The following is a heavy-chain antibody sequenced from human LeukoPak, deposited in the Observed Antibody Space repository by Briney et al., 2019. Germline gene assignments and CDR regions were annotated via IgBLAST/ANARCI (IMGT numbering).Heavy chain of an antibody. CDR1: GGSISSYY. CDR3: ARQGRGYCGGDCPNWFDP. D-gene: IGHD2-21*02. Sequence: KTSETLSLTCTVSGGSISSYYWSWIRQPPGKGLEWIGYIYYSGSTNYNPSLKSRVTISVDTSKNQFSLKLSSVTAADTAVYYCARQGRGYCGGDCPNWFDPWGQGTLVTVSS. V-gene: IGHV4-59*08. J-gene: IGHJ5*02. CDR2: IYYSGST.